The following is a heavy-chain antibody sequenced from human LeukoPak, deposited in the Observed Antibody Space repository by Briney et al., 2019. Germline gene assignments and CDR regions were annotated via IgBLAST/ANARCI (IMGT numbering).Heavy chain of an antibody. V-gene: IGHV4-39*01. CDR1: GGSISSSSYY. D-gene: IGHD2-15*01. CDR2: IYYSGST. Sequence: PSETLSLXCSVSGGSISSSSYYWAWIRQPPGKGLEWIGSIYYSGSTYYNPSLKSRVTISVDTSKNQFSLKLSSVTAADTAVHYCASFVVVIAAYDWGQGTLVTVSS. J-gene: IGHJ4*02. CDR3: ASFVVVIAAYD.